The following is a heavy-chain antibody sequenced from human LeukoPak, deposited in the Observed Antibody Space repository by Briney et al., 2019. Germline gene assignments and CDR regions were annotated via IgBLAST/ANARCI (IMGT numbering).Heavy chain of an antibody. J-gene: IGHJ4*02. Sequence: GGSLRLSCAASGFTFDDYGMSWVRQAPGKGLEWVANIKKDGSEKYYVDSVKGRFTISRDNAKTSLYLQMNSLRAEDTAVYYCTGNYYGSGSYAXFDXWGXXXLVTVSS. CDR2: IKKDGSEK. CDR3: TGNYYGSGSYAXFDX. V-gene: IGHV3-7*01. CDR1: GFTFDDYG. D-gene: IGHD3-10*01.